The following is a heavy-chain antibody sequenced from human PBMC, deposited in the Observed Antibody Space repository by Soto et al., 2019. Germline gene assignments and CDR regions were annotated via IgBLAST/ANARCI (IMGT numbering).Heavy chain of an antibody. J-gene: IGHJ5*02. CDR1: GGTFSSYA. CDR3: ARDRFSGDTAMVTGFSLFDP. CDR2: IIPIFGTA. V-gene: IGHV1-69*13. Sequence: GASVKVSCKASGGTFSSYAISWVRQAPGQGLEWMGGIIPIFGTANYAQKFQGRVTITADESTSTAYMELSSLRSEDTAVYYCARDRFSGDTAMVTGFSLFDPCGQGALVTVSS. D-gene: IGHD5-18*01.